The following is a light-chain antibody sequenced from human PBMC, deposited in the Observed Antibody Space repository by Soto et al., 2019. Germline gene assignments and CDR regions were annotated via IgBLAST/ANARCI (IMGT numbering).Light chain of an antibody. CDR1: QTVSSRF. CDR2: GAL. V-gene: IGKV3-20*01. J-gene: IGKJ4*01. Sequence: EIVLTQSPGTLSLSPGERATLSCRASQTVSSRFLAWYQQKPGQAARLLIYGALSRATGIPDRSSGSGSGTDFTLTISRLAPEDFALYYCQEYATSPLPFGGGTKVDMK. CDR3: QEYATSPLP.